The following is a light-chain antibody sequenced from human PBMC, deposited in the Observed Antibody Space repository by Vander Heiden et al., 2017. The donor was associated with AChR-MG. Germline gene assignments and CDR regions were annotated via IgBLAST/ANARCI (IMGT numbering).Light chain of an antibody. Sequence: QSVLTQPPSVSGAPGPRVTISCTGSSSNIGAGYDVHWYQQLPGTAPKLLIYGNSNRPSGVPDRFSGSKSGTSASLAITGLQADDEADYYCQSYDTSLSGAVFGGGTKLTVL. CDR3: QSYDTSLSGAV. CDR2: GNS. V-gene: IGLV1-40*01. CDR1: SSNIGAGYD. J-gene: IGLJ2*01.